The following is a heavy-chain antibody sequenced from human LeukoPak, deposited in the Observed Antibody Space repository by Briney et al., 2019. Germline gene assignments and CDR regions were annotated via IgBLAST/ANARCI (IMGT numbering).Heavy chain of an antibody. V-gene: IGHV3-23*01. CDR1: GFTFSNYA. D-gene: IGHD3-3*01. CDR2: LRNSGSSP. Sequence: GGSLRLSCVGSGFTFSNYAMTWVHQAPGKGLEWVSALRNSGSSPYYADSVKGRFTISRDNSQNTLYLQMNSLRAEDTAVYYCARDQNDFWSGYYSTGWFDPWGQGTLVTVSS. J-gene: IGHJ5*02. CDR3: ARDQNDFWSGYYSTGWFDP.